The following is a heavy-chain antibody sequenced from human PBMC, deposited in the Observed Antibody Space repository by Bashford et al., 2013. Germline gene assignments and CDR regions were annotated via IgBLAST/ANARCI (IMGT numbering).Heavy chain of an antibody. CDR2: IHSSGSR. Sequence: SETLSLTCTVSPDSIKSGTFYWSWIRQHPVKGLEWIGYIHSSGSRYYNPSLRSRATISSDSSDNQFSLSLASVTSADTAVYYCARDLGDSGGGAWLQFWGPGTLVTVSS. D-gene: IGHD4-23*01. CDR1: PDSIKSGTFY. CDR3: ARDLGDSGGGAWLQF. J-gene: IGHJ1*01. V-gene: IGHV4-31*03.